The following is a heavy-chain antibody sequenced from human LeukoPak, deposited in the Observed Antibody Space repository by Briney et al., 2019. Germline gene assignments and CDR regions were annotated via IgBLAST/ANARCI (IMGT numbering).Heavy chain of an antibody. CDR1: GFPFTTYW. CDR2: LSSDGSRS. V-gene: IGHV3-74*03. CDR3: ARFAAYEYHFDY. D-gene: IGHD5-12*01. J-gene: IGHJ4*02. Sequence: GGSLRLSCVTSGFPFTTYWIHWIRQAPGKGLEWVSRLSSDGSRSTYADSVKGRFIISRDNAKKAVYLQMNSLRVEDTAFYFCARFAAYEYHFDYWGRGALVTVSS.